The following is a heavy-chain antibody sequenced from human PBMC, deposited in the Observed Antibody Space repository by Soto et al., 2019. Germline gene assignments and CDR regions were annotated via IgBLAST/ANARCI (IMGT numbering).Heavy chain of an antibody. D-gene: IGHD2-21*02. CDR3: AKGVTPPGLTWFDH. CDR2: ISGSGGST. J-gene: IGHJ5*02. CDR1: GFTFSSYA. Sequence: GGSLRLSCAASGFTFSSYAMSWVRQAPGKGLEWVSAISGSGGSTYYADSVKGRFTISRDNSKITLYLQMNSLRAEDTAVYYCAKGVTPPGLTWFDHWGQGTLVTVSS. V-gene: IGHV3-23*01.